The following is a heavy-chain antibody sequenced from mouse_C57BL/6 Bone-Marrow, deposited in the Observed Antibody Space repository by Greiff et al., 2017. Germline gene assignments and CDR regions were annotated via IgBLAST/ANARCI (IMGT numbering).Heavy chain of an antibody. CDR1: GYTFTSYW. V-gene: IGHV1-74*01. CDR2: IHPADSDT. Sequence: QVQLQQPGAELVKPGASVKVSCKASGYTFTSYWMHWVKQRPGQGLEWIGRIHPADSDTNYNQKFKGKATMTGDKYSSTAYMQLSSLTSEDSAVYFCATSPFITSVYYYSLDYWGQGTSVTVSS. J-gene: IGHJ4*01. D-gene: IGHD1-1*01. CDR3: ATSPFITSVYYYSLDY.